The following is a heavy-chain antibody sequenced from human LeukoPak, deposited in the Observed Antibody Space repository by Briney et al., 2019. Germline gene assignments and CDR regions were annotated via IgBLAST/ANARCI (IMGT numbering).Heavy chain of an antibody. D-gene: IGHD6-6*01. V-gene: IGHV1-18*01. CDR2: ISAYNGNT. J-gene: IGHJ1*01. CDR1: GYTFTSYG. Sequence: ASVKVSCKASGYTFTSYGISWVRQAPGQGLEWMGWISAYNGNTKYEQKLQGRVTMTTDTSTSTAYMELRSLRSDDTAVYYCAKDLRGIAARPEYFQHWARAPWSPSPQ. CDR3: AKDLRGIAARPEYFQH.